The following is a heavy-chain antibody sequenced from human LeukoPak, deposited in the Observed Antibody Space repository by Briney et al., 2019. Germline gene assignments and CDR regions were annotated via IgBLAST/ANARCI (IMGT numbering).Heavy chain of an antibody. CDR3: TTDQFLRSTAYYGMDV. J-gene: IGHJ6*02. Sequence: VRALCLSCAASVFTFSNAWMNWVRQHPVKGLEWVGHFRSKADGGTTDYAAPVKGRFTISRDDSKNTLYLQMNSLKTEDTALYYCTTDQFLRSTAYYGMDVWGQGTTVTVSS. CDR1: VFTFSNAW. CDR2: FRSKADGGTT. V-gene: IGHV3-15*07. D-gene: IGHD5-12*01.